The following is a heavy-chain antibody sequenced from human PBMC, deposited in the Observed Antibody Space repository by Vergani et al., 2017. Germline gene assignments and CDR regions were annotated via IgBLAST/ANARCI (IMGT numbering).Heavy chain of an antibody. J-gene: IGHJ5*02. CDR3: ARAGRHYDILTGYSTYNWFDP. CDR1: GYTFTSYG. V-gene: IGHV1-18*01. Sequence: QVQLVQSGAEVKKPGASVKVSCKASGYTFTSYGISWVRQAPGQGLEWMGWISAYNGNTNYAQKVQGRVTMTTDTSTSTAYMELRSLRSDDTAVYYCARAGRHYDILTGYSTYNWFDPWGQGTLVTVSS. D-gene: IGHD3-9*01. CDR2: ISAYNGNT.